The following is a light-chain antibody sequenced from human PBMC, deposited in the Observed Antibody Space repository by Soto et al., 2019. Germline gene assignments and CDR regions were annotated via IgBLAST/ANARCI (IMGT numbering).Light chain of an antibody. Sequence: EIGFSQSPGTLSLSPGERATLSCRASQSVSSSYLAWYQQKPGQAPRLLIYGASSRATGIPDRFSGSGSGTDFTLTISRLEPEDFAVYYCQQYGSSPGWTFGQGTKVDIK. CDR2: GAS. CDR3: QQYGSSPGWT. CDR1: QSVSSSY. V-gene: IGKV3-20*01. J-gene: IGKJ1*01.